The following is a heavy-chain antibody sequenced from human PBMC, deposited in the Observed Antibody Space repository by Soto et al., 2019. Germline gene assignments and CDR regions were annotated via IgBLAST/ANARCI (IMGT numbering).Heavy chain of an antibody. J-gene: IGHJ6*02. D-gene: IGHD6-19*01. Sequence: QVQLVESGGGVVQPGRSLTLSCAASGFTFSSYGMHWVRQAPGKGLEWVAVISYDGSNKYYADSVKGRFTISRDNSKNTLYLQMNSLRAEDTAVYYCAQSVEQWLVPYYGMDVWGQGTTVTVS. CDR1: GFTFSSYG. CDR3: AQSVEQWLVPYYGMDV. V-gene: IGHV3-30*03. CDR2: ISYDGSNK.